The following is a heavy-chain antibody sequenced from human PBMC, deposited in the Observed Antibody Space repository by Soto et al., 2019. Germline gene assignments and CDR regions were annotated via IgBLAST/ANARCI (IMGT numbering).Heavy chain of an antibody. D-gene: IGHD5-12*01. V-gene: IGHV3-13*04. CDR1: GFTFSNYD. CDR2: IVIAGDT. Sequence: EVQLVESGGGLAQPGGSLRLSCAASGFTFSNYDMHWVRQATGEGLEWVAAIVIAGDTYYPASVQGRFTISRENAKNSLYVQMNGLRAGDTAVYYCARVLPGYKDFEDYFAYWGQGALVTVSS. J-gene: IGHJ4*02. CDR3: ARVLPGYKDFEDYFAY.